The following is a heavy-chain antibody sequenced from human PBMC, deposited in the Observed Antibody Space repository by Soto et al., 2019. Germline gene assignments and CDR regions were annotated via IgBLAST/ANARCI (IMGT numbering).Heavy chain of an antibody. CDR2: IYHSGST. Sequence: QLPLQESGSGLVKPSQTLSLTCAVSAGSISSGGYSLSWIRQPPGKVLEWIGYIYHSGSTYYNPSFKSGAHRSVDRSKNQCSPKLSSVTAADTAVYSWARGPPFHCAQAALVSVSS. V-gene: IGHV4-30-2*01. CDR1: AGSISSGGYS. J-gene: IGHJ4*02. CDR3: ARGPPFH.